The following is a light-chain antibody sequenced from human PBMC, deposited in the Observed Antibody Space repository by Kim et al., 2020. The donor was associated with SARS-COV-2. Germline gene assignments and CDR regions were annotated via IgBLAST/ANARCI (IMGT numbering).Light chain of an antibody. Sequence: DIQMTQSPSSLSASVGVRVTITCRASQSISSYLNWYQQKPGKAPKLLIYAASSLQSGVPSRFSGSGSGTDFTLTISSLQPEDFATYYCQQSYSTLTWTFGQGTKVDIK. V-gene: IGKV1-39*01. CDR3: QQSYSTLTWT. CDR1: QSISSY. CDR2: AAS. J-gene: IGKJ1*01.